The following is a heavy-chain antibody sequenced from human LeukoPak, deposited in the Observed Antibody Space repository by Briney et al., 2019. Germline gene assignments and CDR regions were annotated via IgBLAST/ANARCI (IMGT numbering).Heavy chain of an antibody. CDR2: IYPGDSDT. Sequence: GESLKISCKGSGYSFTSYWIGWVRQMPGKGLEWMGIIYPGDSDTRYSPSFQGQVTISADKSISTAYLQWSSLKASDTAMYYCAGGRYSSSSGVAAAGYFDYWGQGTLVTVSS. V-gene: IGHV5-51*01. CDR1: GYSFTSYW. D-gene: IGHD6-6*01. J-gene: IGHJ4*02. CDR3: AGGRYSSSSGVAAAGYFDY.